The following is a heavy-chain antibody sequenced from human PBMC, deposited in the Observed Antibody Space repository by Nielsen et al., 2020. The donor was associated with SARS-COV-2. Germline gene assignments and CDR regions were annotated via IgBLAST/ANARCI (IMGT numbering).Heavy chain of an antibody. D-gene: IGHD3-9*01. J-gene: IGHJ6*02. CDR2: INHSGST. Sequence: WIRQPPGKGLEWIGEINHSGSTNYNPSLKSRVTISVDTSKNQFSLKLSSVTAADTAVYYCARDWTPLRYFDWRPDYYYGMDVWGQGTTVTVSS. V-gene: IGHV4-34*01. CDR3: ARDWTPLRYFDWRPDYYYGMDV.